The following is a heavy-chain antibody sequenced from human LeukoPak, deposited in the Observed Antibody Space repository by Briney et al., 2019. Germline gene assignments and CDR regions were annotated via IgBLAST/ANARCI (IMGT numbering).Heavy chain of an antibody. CDR2: ISAYNGNT. D-gene: IGHD4-11*01. V-gene: IGHV1-18*01. CDR3: ARDRAVTSSGHPYDY. CDR1: GYTFTSYG. Sequence: ASVKVSCKASGYTFTSYGISWVRQAPGQGLEWMGWISAYNGNTNYAQKLQGRVTMTTDTSTSTAYMELRSLGSDDTAVYYCARDRAVTSSGHPYDYWGQGTLVTVSS. J-gene: IGHJ4*02.